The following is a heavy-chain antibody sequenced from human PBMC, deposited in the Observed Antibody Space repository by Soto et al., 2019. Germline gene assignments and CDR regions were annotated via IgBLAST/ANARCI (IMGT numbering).Heavy chain of an antibody. Sequence: QVQLVESGGGVVQPGRSLRLSCAASGFTFSRYGMHWVRQTPGKGLEWLAALSHDGSYKSYADAVKGRFSISRDNSKNTLYLQMINLSTEDTAMYCCAKAPNSNSWEVDYWGQGTLVTVSS. V-gene: IGHV3-30*18. J-gene: IGHJ4*02. D-gene: IGHD6-13*01. CDR1: GFTFSRYG. CDR2: LSHDGSYK. CDR3: AKAPNSNSWEVDY.